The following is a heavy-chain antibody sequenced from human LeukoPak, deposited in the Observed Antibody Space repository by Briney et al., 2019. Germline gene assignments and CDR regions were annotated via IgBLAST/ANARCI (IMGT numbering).Heavy chain of an antibody. D-gene: IGHD5-18*01. V-gene: IGHV4-59*01. CDR3: ARGIVDTAMVLLDY. CDR1: GGSISSYY. J-gene: IGHJ4*02. CDR2: IYYSGST. Sequence: PSETLSLTCTVSGGSISSYYWSWIRQPPGKGLEWIGYIYYSGSTNYNPSLKSRVTISVDTSKNQFSLKLSPVTAADTAVYYCARGIVDTAMVLLDYWGQGTLVTVSS.